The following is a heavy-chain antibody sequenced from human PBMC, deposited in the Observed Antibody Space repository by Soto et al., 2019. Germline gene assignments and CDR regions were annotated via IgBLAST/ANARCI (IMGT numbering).Heavy chain of an antibody. CDR3: ARDSGTRLRYSYGRNFDY. Sequence: GGSLRLSCAASGFTFSSYGMHWVRQAPGKGLEWVAVIWYDGSNKYYADSVKGRFTISRDNSKNTLYLQMNSLRAEDTAVYYCARDSGTRLRYSYGRNFDYWGQGTLVTVSS. CDR1: GFTFSSYG. V-gene: IGHV3-33*01. J-gene: IGHJ4*02. D-gene: IGHD5-18*01. CDR2: IWYDGSNK.